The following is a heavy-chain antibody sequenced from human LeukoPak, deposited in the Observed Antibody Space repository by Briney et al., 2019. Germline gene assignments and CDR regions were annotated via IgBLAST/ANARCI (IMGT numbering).Heavy chain of an antibody. CDR1: GGSISSYY. J-gene: IGHJ3*02. CDR3: ARGRDGHIRTENDAFDI. V-gene: IGHV4-59*01. Sequence: PSETLSLTCTVSGGSISSYYWSWIRQPPGKGLEWIGYIYYSGSTNYNPSLKSRVTISVDTSKNQFSLKLSPVTAADTAVYYCARGRDGHIRTENDAFDIWGQGTMVTVSS. D-gene: IGHD5-24*01. CDR2: IYYSGST.